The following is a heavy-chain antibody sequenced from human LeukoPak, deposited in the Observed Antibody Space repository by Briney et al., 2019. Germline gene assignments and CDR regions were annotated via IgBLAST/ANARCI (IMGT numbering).Heavy chain of an antibody. V-gene: IGHV4-38-2*01. J-gene: IGHJ5*02. Sequence: SETLSLTCAVSGYSISSGYYWGWIRQPPGKGLEWIGSIYHSGSTYYNPSLKSRVTISVDTSKNQFSLKLSSVTAADTAVYYCARRGYCSSTSCSLGWFDPWGQGTLVTVSS. CDR2: IYHSGST. CDR1: GYSISSGYY. CDR3: ARRGYCSSTSCSLGWFDP. D-gene: IGHD2-2*01.